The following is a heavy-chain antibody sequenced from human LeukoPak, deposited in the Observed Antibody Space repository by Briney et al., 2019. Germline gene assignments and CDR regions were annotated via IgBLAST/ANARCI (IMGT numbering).Heavy chain of an antibody. Sequence: GRSLRLSWAASGLIFSTSAMHWVRQAPGKGLEWVAVISYDGSKKYYAESVKGRFTISRDNSKNTLYLQVNSLRAEDTAVHYCAKDWAGNGGFDYWGQGTLVTVSS. V-gene: IGHV3-30*18. CDR1: GLIFSTSA. J-gene: IGHJ4*02. CDR2: ISYDGSKK. D-gene: IGHD4-23*01. CDR3: AKDWAGNGGFDY.